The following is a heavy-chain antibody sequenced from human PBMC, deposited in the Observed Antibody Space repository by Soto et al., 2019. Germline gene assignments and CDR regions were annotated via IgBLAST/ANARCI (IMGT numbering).Heavy chain of an antibody. V-gene: IGHV3-48*03. CDR2: ISSSGSTI. D-gene: IGHD2-2*01. CDR3: ASGGIVVVQAAALNFDY. Sequence: GGSLRLSCAASGFTFSSYEMNWVRQAPGKGLEWVSYISSSGSTIYYADSVKGRFTISRDNAKNSLYLQMNSLRAEDTAGYYCASGGIVVVQAAALNFDYWGQGTLVTGSS. J-gene: IGHJ4*02. CDR1: GFTFSSYE.